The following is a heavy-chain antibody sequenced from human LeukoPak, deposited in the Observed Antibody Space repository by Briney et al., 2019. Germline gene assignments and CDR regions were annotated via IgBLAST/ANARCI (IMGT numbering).Heavy chain of an antibody. CDR2: ISWNSGSI. V-gene: IGHV3-9*01. D-gene: IGHD2-15*01. Sequence: GGSLRLSCAASGFTFDDYAMHWVRQAPGKGLEWVSGISWNSGSIGYADSVKGRFTISRDNAKNSLYLQMNSLRAEVTALYYCAKAVVVVVAAEFGYWGQGTLVTVSS. CDR3: AKAVVVVVAAEFGY. J-gene: IGHJ4*02. CDR1: GFTFDDYA.